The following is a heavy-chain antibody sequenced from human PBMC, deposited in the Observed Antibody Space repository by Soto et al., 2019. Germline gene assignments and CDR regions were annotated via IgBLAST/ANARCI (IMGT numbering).Heavy chain of an antibody. CDR1: GFTFSDYY. V-gene: IGHV3-11*04. J-gene: IGHJ3*02. D-gene: IGHD6-19*01. CDR2: ISSSGSTI. CDR3: ARIPRIAVAFDI. Sequence: GGSLRLSCAASGFTFSDYYMSWIRQAPGKGLEWVSYISSSGSTIYYADSVKGRFTISRDNAKNSLYLQMNSLRDEDTAVYYCARIPRIAVAFDIWGQGTMVTVSS.